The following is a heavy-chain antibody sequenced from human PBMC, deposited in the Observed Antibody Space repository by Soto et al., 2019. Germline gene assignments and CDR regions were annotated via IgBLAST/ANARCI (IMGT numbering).Heavy chain of an antibody. Sequence: GRRWVSKEKGKGLEWVGRIRSKPNNYATAYGASVKGRFTISRDDSKNTAYLQMNSLNTEDTAVYYCSRQASDFWSGKPQYYMDVWGKGTTVTVSS. V-gene: IGHV3-73*01. CDR2: IRSKPNNYAT. D-gene: IGHD3-3*01. J-gene: IGHJ6*03. CDR1: G. CDR3: SRQASDFWSGKPQYYMDV.